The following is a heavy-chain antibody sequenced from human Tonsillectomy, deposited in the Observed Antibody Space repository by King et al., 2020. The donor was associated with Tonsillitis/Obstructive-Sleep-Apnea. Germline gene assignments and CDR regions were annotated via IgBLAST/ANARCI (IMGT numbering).Heavy chain of an antibody. CDR1: GFTFSSYW. D-gene: IGHD3-3*01. Sequence: VQLVESGGGLVQPGGSLRISCAASGFTFSSYWMSWVRQAPGKGLEWVANIKQDGSEKYYVDSVKGRFTISRDNAKNSLYLQMNSLRAEDTAVYYCARGVRFLEWMYFDYWGQGTLVTVSS. CDR3: ARGVRFLEWMYFDY. CDR2: IKQDGSEK. J-gene: IGHJ4*02. V-gene: IGHV3-7*01.